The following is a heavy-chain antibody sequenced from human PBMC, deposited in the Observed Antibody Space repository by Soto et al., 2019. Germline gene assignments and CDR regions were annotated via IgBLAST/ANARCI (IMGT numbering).Heavy chain of an antibody. J-gene: IGHJ4*02. Sequence: EVQLVESGGGLVQPGGSLRLSCAASGFTFSSYSMNWVRQAPGKGLEWVSSISSSSSYIYYADSVKGRFTISRDNAKNSLYLQMNSLRAEDTAVYYCARVGDFWSGYPFDYWGQGTLVTVSS. CDR1: GFTFSSYS. V-gene: IGHV3-21*01. CDR3: ARVGDFWSGYPFDY. CDR2: ISSSSSYI. D-gene: IGHD3-3*01.